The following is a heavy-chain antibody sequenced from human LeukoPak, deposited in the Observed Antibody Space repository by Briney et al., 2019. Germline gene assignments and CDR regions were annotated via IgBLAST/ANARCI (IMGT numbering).Heavy chain of an antibody. D-gene: IGHD3-3*01. CDR2: IKQDETEK. J-gene: IGHJ6*02. Sequence: GGSLRLSCTASGFTFSNFWMGWVRQAPGKGLEWVANIKQDETEKFYLGSVKGRFTVSRDNSKNTLYLQMNSLRAEDTAVYYCAKDRGTPYYDFWSGYSGPMDVWGQGTTVTVSS. CDR1: GFTFSNFW. CDR3: AKDRGTPYYDFWSGYSGPMDV. V-gene: IGHV3-7*03.